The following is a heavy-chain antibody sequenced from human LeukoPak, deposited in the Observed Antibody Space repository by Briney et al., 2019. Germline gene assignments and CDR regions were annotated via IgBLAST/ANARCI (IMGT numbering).Heavy chain of an antibody. D-gene: IGHD5-24*01. CDR2: MNPNSANT. CDR1: GYTFASYD. V-gene: IGHV1-8*01. CDR3: ARGTRTGEDGTAGTFDY. J-gene: IGHJ4*02. Sequence: ASVKVSCKASGYTFASYDINWLRQAPGQGLEWMGWMNPNSANTGYAQKFQGRVTMTRNSSISTAYMELSSLISEDTAVYYCARGTRTGEDGTAGTFDYWGQGTLVTVSS.